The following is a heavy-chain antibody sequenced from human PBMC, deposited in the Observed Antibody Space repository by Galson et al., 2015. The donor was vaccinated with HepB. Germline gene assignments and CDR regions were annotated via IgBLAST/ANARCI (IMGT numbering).Heavy chain of an antibody. CDR3: ARGPQVETRASINYYYYMDV. CDR2: ILHDGSNK. J-gene: IGHJ6*03. V-gene: IGHV3-30-3*01. Sequence: SLRLSCAASGFTFSSHAMHWVRQAPGKGLEWMAVILHDGSNKYYADSVKGRLTISRDNSKNTLYLQMNSLRGEDTAVYYCARGPQVETRASINYYYYMDVWGKGTTVTVSS. CDR1: GFTFSSHA. D-gene: IGHD3-10*01.